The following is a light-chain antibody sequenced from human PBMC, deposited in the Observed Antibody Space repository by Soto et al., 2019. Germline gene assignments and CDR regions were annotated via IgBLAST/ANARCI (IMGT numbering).Light chain of an antibody. V-gene: IGKV3-20*01. CDR1: QSVSSSY. CDR3: QQHGSSPWT. Sequence: EIVLKQSPGTLSLSTGERATLSCRARQSVSSSYLAWYQQRPGQAPRLLIYGASIRATGIPDRFSGSGSGTDFTLTISRLEPEDFAVYFCQQHGSSPWTFGQGTKV. J-gene: IGKJ1*01. CDR2: GAS.